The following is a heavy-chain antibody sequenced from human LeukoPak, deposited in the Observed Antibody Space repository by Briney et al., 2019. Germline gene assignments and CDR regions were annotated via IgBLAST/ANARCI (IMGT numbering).Heavy chain of an antibody. CDR3: AREGDYGDYDY. CDR2: IYYSGST. J-gene: IGHJ4*02. Sequence: KSSETLSPTCTVSGGSISSYYWSWIRQPPGKGLEWIGYIYYSGSTNYNPSLKSRVTISVDTSKNQFSLKLSSVTAADTAVYYCAREGDYGDYDYWGQGTLVTVSS. CDR1: GGSISSYY. V-gene: IGHV4-59*01. D-gene: IGHD4-17*01.